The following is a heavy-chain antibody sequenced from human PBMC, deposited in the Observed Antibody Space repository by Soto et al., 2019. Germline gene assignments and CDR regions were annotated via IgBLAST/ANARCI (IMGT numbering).Heavy chain of an antibody. CDR1: GYTFTSYY. Sequence: ASVKVSCKASGYTFTSYYMHWVRQAPGQGLEWMGIINPSGGSTSYAQKFQGRVTMTRDTSTDTAYMELSSLRSEDTAVYYCATNYGYYFDYWGQGTLVTVSS. D-gene: IGHD4-17*01. J-gene: IGHJ4*02. CDR3: ATNYGYYFDY. V-gene: IGHV1-46*01. CDR2: INPSGGST.